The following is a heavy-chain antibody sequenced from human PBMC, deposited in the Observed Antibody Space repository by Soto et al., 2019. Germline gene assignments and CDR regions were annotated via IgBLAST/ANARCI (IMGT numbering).Heavy chain of an antibody. CDR3: ARSYYGGNSIDWFDP. V-gene: IGHV4-30-4*01. D-gene: IGHD4-17*01. Sequence: TLSLTCTVSGGSISSGDYYWSWIRQPPGKGLEWIGYIYYSGSTYYNPSLKSRVTISVDTSKNQFSLKLSSVTAADTAVYYCARSYYGGNSIDWFDPWGQGTLVTVSS. J-gene: IGHJ5*02. CDR2: IYYSGST. CDR1: GGSISSGDYY.